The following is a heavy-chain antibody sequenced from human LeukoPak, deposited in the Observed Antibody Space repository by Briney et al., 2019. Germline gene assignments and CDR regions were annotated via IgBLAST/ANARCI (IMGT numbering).Heavy chain of an antibody. D-gene: IGHD3-22*01. J-gene: IGHJ4*02. Sequence: GASVKVSFKSSGYTFTSYDINWVGQATGQGLEWMGWMNPKSASTGYAQKFQGRVTMTRSTYISTAYMALSSLRSEDTAVYYCARGRPHYYDSSGLIDYWGQGTLVTVSS. CDR2: MNPKSAST. V-gene: IGHV1-8*01. CDR3: ARGRPHYYDSSGLIDY. CDR1: GYTFTSYD.